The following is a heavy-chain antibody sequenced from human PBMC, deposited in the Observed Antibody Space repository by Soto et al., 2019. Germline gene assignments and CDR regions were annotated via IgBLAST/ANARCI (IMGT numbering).Heavy chain of an antibody. CDR1: GYTFTSYA. J-gene: IGHJ6*02. V-gene: IGHV1-3*01. CDR2: INAGNGNT. D-gene: IGHD3-10*01. Sequence: QVQLVQSGAEVKKPGASVKVSCKASGYTFTSYAMHWVRQAPGQRLEWMGWINAGNGNTKYSQKFQGRVTITRDTSASTAYMELSSLRSEDTAVYYCARGGFARDYYYYGMDVWGQGTTVTVSS. CDR3: ARGGFARDYYYYGMDV.